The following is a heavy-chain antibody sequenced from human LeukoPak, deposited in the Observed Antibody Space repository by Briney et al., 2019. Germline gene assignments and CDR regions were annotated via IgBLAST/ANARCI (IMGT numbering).Heavy chain of an antibody. D-gene: IGHD3-9*01. CDR2: INPNSGGT. CDR3: ATIEHSSAFDI. J-gene: IGHJ3*02. V-gene: IGHV1-2*06. CDR1: GYTLTDYY. Sequence: ASVKVSCKASGYTLTDYYMHWVRQAPGQGLEWMGRINPNSGGTNYAQKFQGRVTMTRDTSISTVYMELSRLRSDDTAVYYCATIEHSSAFDIWGQGTMVTVSS.